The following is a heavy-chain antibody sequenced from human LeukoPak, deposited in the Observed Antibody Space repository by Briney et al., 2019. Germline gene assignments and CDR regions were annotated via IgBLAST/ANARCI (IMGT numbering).Heavy chain of an antibody. V-gene: IGHV4-39*01. Sequence: SGTLSLTCTVSGGSISSSSYYWGWIRQPPGKGLEWIGSIYYSGSTYYNPSLKSRVTISVDTSKSQFSLKLSSVTAADTAVYYCARLGMFGGVIVMPPYFDYWGQGTLVTVSS. CDR3: ARLGMFGGVIVMPPYFDY. D-gene: IGHD3-16*02. CDR2: IYYSGST. J-gene: IGHJ4*02. CDR1: GGSISSSSYY.